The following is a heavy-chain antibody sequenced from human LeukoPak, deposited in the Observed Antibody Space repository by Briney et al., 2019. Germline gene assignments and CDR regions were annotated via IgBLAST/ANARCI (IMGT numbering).Heavy chain of an antibody. CDR3: VGEDKY. Sequence: PGGSLRLSCAASGLSATTTYMTWFRQAPGKGLEWVSVIYSGGGTNYADSLKGRFSISRDNSKNTLYLQTNSLRAEDTAVYYCVGEDKYWGQGTLVTVSS. J-gene: IGHJ4*02. V-gene: IGHV3-53*01. CDR1: GLSATTTY. D-gene: IGHD2-15*01. CDR2: IYSGGGT.